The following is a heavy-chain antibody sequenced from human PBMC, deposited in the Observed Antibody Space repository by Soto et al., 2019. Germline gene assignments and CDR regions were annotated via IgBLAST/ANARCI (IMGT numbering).Heavy chain of an antibody. J-gene: IGHJ6*03. D-gene: IGHD3-10*01. V-gene: IGHV3-33*01. CDR2: IWYDGSNK. CDR1: GFTFSSYG. CDR3: ARRQGSIHFNYYYYMDV. Sequence: QVQLVESGGGVVQPGRSLRLSCAASGFTFSSYGMHWVRQAPGKGLEWVAVIWYDGSNKYYADSVKGRFTSSRDNSKNTLYLQMNSLRAEDTAVYYCARRQGSIHFNYYYYMDVWGKGTTVTVSS.